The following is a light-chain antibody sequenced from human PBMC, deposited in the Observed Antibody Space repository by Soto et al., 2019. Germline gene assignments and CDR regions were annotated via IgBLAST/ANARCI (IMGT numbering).Light chain of an antibody. V-gene: IGKV3-20*01. CDR2: GAS. J-gene: IGKJ2*01. Sequence: EIVLTQSPGTLSLSPGERATLYCRASQSVSSSYLAWYQHKPGQAPRLLIYGASSRATGIPDRFSGSGSGTDFTLTISRLEPNDFAVYYCQQYGSSLYTFGQGTKLEIK. CDR3: QQYGSSLYT. CDR1: QSVSSSY.